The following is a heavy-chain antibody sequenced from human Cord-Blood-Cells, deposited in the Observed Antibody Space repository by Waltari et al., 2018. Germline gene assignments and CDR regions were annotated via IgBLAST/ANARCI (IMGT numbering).Heavy chain of an antibody. Sequence: QVQLVQSGAEVKKPGASVKVSCKASGYTFTGYYMHWVRQAPGQGLGWRGWIKPKSGGTKNARRVQGWVTMTRETSISTAYMERSGLRSEDTAVYYWASLGVGGAFDIWGQGTMVTVSS. V-gene: IGHV1-2*04. CDR1: GYTFTGYY. CDR3: ASLGVGGAFDI. J-gene: IGHJ3*02. CDR2: IKPKSGGT. D-gene: IGHD3-16*01.